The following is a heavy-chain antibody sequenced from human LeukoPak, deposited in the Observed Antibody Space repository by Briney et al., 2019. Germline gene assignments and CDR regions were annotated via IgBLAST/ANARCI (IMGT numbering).Heavy chain of an antibody. CDR1: GFTFSDYY. CDR3: VRGSGWFFGL. V-gene: IGHV3-11*04. CDR2: ISPSGDII. D-gene: IGHD6-19*01. Sequence: PGGSLRLSCAASGFTFSDYYISWIRQAPGKGLEWVSDISPSGDIISYADSVKGRFSISRDNAKNSLYLEMNTLRAEDTAVYYCVRGSGWFFGLWGQGSLVTVSS. J-gene: IGHJ4*02.